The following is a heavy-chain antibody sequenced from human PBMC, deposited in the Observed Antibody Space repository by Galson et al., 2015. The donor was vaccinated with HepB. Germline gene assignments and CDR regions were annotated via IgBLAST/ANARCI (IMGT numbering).Heavy chain of an antibody. CDR3: AKGAICSSTNCYSWFDP. CDR2: ISNDGSDK. CDR1: GFTFSSYG. D-gene: IGHD2-2*01. J-gene: IGHJ5*02. Sequence: SLRLSCAASGFTFSSYGMHWVRQAPGKELEWVAIISNDGSDKDYVDSVKGRFTISRDNSKNTLYLQMNGLRPEDTAVYYCAKGAICSSTNCYSWFDPWGQGTLVTVSS. V-gene: IGHV3-30*18.